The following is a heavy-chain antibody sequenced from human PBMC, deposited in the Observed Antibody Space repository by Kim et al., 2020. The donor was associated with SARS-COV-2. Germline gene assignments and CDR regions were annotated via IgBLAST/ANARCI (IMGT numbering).Heavy chain of an antibody. CDR2: IIPIFGTA. D-gene: IGHD2-2*01. CDR1: GGTFSSYA. CDR3: TRDPKLGYCSSTSCPPGDYYYGMDV. V-gene: IGHV1-69*13. Sequence: SVKVSCKASGGTFSSYAISRVRQAPGQGLEWMGGIIPIFGTANYAQIFQGRVTITADESTSTAYMELSSLRSEDTAVYYCTRDPKLGYCSSTSCPPGDYYYGMDVWGQGTTVTVSS. J-gene: IGHJ6*02.